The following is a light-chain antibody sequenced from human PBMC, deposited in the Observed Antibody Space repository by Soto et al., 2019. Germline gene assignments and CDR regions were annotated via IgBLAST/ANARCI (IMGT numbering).Light chain of an antibody. Sequence: EIVMTQSPATLSVSPGERATLYCRASQSVSSNLAWYQQTPGQAPRLLIYGASTRATGIPARFSGSGSGTEFTLTISSLQSEDFAVYYCQQYNNWPITFGQGTRLEIK. V-gene: IGKV3-15*01. CDR2: GAS. CDR1: QSVSSN. CDR3: QQYNNWPIT. J-gene: IGKJ5*01.